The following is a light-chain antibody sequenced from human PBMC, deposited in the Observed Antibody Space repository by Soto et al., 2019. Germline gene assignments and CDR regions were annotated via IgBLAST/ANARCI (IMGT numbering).Light chain of an antibody. CDR1: RSDVGGYKF. CDR3: SSYAGDNFWV. Sequence: QSALTQPPSASGSSGQSVTISCTGTRSDVGGYKFVSWYQQHPGNAPRLIIYEVTKRPSGVPDRFSGSKSGNTAALTVSGLQAEDEAVYYCSSYAGDNFWVFGGGTKVTVL. V-gene: IGLV2-8*01. J-gene: IGLJ3*02. CDR2: EVT.